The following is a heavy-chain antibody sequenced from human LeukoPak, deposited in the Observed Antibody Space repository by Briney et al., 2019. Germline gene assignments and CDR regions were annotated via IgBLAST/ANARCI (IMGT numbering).Heavy chain of an antibody. D-gene: IGHD1-14*01. V-gene: IGHV4-39*07. Sequence: SETLSLTCTVSGGSISSSSYYWGWIRQPPGKGLEWIGSIYYSGSTYYNPSLKSRVTISVDRSKSQFSLKLSSVTAADTAVYYCARLRPLRINRIGQKNPLNYFDYWGQGTLVTVSS. CDR2: IYYSGST. CDR3: ARLRPLRINRIGQKNPLNYFDY. J-gene: IGHJ4*02. CDR1: GGSISSSSYY.